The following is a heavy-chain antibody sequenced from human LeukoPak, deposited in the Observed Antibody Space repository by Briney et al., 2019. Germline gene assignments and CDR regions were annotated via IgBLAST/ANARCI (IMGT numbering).Heavy chain of an antibody. CDR2: ITGSGTST. V-gene: IGHV3-23*01. D-gene: IGHD6-13*01. CDR1: KFVFSDYV. CDR3: AKDLYTSRYACCFDY. Sequence: PGGSLRLSCAGSKFVFSDYVMSWVRQAPGKGLEWVSTITGSGTSTYYADSVKGRFTISRDNSKNMLYLQMNSLRAEDTAVYYCAKDLYTSRYACCFDYWGQGTLVTVSS. J-gene: IGHJ4*02.